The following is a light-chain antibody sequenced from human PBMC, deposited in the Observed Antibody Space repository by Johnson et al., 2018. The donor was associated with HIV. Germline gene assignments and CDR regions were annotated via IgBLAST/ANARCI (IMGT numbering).Light chain of an antibody. CDR3: GTWDSTLSAGGV. CDR2: DNN. J-gene: IGLJ1*01. Sequence: QSVLTQPPSVSAAPGQNVTISCSGNSSNIGNNYVSWYQHFPGTAPKLLIYDNNKRPSGIPDRFSGSKSGPSATLGITGLQTGAEADYYCGTWDSTLSAGGVFGTGTKVTVL. V-gene: IGLV1-51*01. CDR1: SSNIGNNY.